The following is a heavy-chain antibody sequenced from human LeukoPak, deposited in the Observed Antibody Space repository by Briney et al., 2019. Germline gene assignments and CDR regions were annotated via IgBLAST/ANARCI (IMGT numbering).Heavy chain of an antibody. D-gene: IGHD2-2*01. CDR2: ISGHGGST. CDR1: GFTFSSYA. J-gene: IGHJ6*03. Sequence: GGSLRLSFAASGFTFSSYAMSWVRQSPGKGLEWVSTISGHGGSTYYADSVKGRFTVSRDNSKNTLFLQMNSLRAEDTAVYYCAKGIVVVPAALGYYMDVWGKGTTVTVSS. V-gene: IGHV3-23*01. CDR3: AKGIVVVPAALGYYMDV.